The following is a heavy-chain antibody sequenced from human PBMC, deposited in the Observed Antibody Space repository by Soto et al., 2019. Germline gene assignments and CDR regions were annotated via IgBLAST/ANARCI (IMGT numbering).Heavy chain of an antibody. Sequence: EVQLLESGGGLVQPGGSLRLSCAASGFTFSSYAMSWVRQAPGKGLEWVSAISGSGGSTYYADSVKGRFTISRDNSKNTLYLQMNSLRAEDTAVYYCAKVDPGITIFGVVTNLRPDNWFDPWGQGTLVTVSS. D-gene: IGHD3-3*01. J-gene: IGHJ5*02. CDR2: ISGSGGST. CDR1: GFTFSSYA. CDR3: AKVDPGITIFGVVTNLRPDNWFDP. V-gene: IGHV3-23*01.